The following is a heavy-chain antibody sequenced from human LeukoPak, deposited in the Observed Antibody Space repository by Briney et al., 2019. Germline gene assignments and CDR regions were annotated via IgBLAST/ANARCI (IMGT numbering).Heavy chain of an antibody. Sequence: GGSLRLSCAASGFTFSDYGMYWVRQAPGKGLEWVAVIRHDGSNKYYADSVKGRFTISRDNFKNTLYLQMNSLGAEDTAMYYCPKASSASPSCLNLWGQGTLVTVSS. CDR2: IRHDGSNK. CDR1: GFTFSDYG. J-gene: IGHJ5*02. D-gene: IGHD2-2*01. V-gene: IGHV3-30*02. CDR3: PKASSASPSCLNL.